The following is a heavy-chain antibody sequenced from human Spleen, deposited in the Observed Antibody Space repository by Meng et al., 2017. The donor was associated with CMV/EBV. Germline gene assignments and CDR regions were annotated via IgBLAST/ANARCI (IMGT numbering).Heavy chain of an antibody. Sequence: ASVKVSCKASGYPFISYDINWVRQAPGQGLEWMGWIHPHRGDTNYAQQFQGRVTLTRDTSINTGYMELTRLTSDDTAVYYCARDNNWGPDYWGQGTLVTVSS. CDR3: ARDNNWGPDY. CDR1: GYPFISYD. V-gene: IGHV1-2*02. CDR2: IHPHRGDT. J-gene: IGHJ4*02. D-gene: IGHD7-27*01.